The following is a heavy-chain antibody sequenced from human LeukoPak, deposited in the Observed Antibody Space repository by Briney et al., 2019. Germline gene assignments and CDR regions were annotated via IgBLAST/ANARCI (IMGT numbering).Heavy chain of an antibody. V-gene: IGHV1-18*01. J-gene: IGHJ4*02. D-gene: IGHD2-2*02. Sequence: ASVKVSCKASGYSFISFGISWVRQAPGQGLEWMGWISAYNGNTNYAQKLQGRVTMTTDTSTSTAYMELRSLRSDDTAVYYCASRYCSSTSCYTSPFDYWGQGTLVTVSS. CDR3: ASRYCSSTSCYTSPFDY. CDR2: ISAYNGNT. CDR1: GYSFISFG.